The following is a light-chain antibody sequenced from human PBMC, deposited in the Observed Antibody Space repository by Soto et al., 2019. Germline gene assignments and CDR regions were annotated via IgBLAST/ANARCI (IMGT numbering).Light chain of an antibody. Sequence: EIVMTQSPATLSVSPGERATLFCRASHSINKNLAWYQQKPGQATRLLIYGASTRTTGLPARFSGSGSWTEFTVTISSLQSEDSAVYYWPEYNNWPPRYTFGQGTKLEIK. J-gene: IGKJ2*01. CDR1: HSINKN. CDR3: PEYNNWPPRYT. CDR2: GAS. V-gene: IGKV3-15*01.